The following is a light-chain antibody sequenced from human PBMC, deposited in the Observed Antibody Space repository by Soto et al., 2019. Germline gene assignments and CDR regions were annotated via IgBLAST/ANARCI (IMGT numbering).Light chain of an antibody. CDR2: GAS. CDR3: QQYLTSPPT. J-gene: IGKJ1*01. V-gene: IGKV3-20*01. CDR1: QTVSSNY. Sequence: EIVLTQSVGTLSLSPGERATLSCRASQTVSSNYVAWYQQKPGQAPRVLIYGASSRASGIPDRFRGSGSGTDFTLTISRLEPEDFAVYYCQQYLTSPPTFGQGTKVEIK.